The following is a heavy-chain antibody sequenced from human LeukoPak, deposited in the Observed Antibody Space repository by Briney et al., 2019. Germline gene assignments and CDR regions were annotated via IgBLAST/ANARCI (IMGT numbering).Heavy chain of an antibody. D-gene: IGHD3-10*01. CDR1: GFTFSSYG. V-gene: IGHV3-30*02. CDR3: AKDRHYYYGSGSPQGWDRVPYGMDV. J-gene: IGHJ6*02. CDR2: IWYDGSNK. Sequence: GGSLRLSCAASGFTFSSYGMHWVRQAPGKGLEWVAVIWYDGSNKYYADSVKGRFTISRDNSKNTLYLQMNSLRAEDTAVYYCAKDRHYYYGSGSPQGWDRVPYGMDVWGQGTTVTVSS.